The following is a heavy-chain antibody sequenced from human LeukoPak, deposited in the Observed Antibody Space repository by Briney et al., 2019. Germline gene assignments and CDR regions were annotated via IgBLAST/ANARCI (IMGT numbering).Heavy chain of an antibody. V-gene: IGHV4-59*11. D-gene: IGHD2-2*01. J-gene: IGHJ4*02. Sequence: SETLSLTCTVSGGSISSHYWSWIRQPPGKGLEWIGYIYYSGSTNYNPSLKSRVTISVDTSKNQFSLKLSSVTAADTAVYYCARDRGPAVGYDYWGQGTLVTVSS. CDR1: GGSISSHY. CDR2: IYYSGST. CDR3: ARDRGPAVGYDY.